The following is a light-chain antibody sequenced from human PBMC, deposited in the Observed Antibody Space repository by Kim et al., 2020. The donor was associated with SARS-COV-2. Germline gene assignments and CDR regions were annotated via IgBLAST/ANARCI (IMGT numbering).Light chain of an antibody. Sequence: RVTISCTGSSSNIGAGYDVHWYRQIPGTAPRLLIYGNNNRPPGVPDRFSGSKSATSASLAITGLQAEDEADYYCQSYDSSLSGGVFGGGTKLTVL. V-gene: IGLV1-40*01. J-gene: IGLJ3*02. CDR1: SSNIGAGYD. CDR2: GNN. CDR3: QSYDSSLSGGV.